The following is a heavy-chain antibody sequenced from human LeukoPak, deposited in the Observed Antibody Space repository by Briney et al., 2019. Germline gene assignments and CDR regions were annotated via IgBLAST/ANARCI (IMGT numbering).Heavy chain of an antibody. Sequence: GGSLRLSCAASGFTVSSNYMNWVRQAPGKGLEWVSVIYSGGTTYYADSVKGRFTISRDNAKNTLYLQMNSLRAEDTAVYYCSRDLRGRDDYWGQGILVIVSS. CDR3: SRDLRGRDDY. J-gene: IGHJ4*02. D-gene: IGHD5-24*01. V-gene: IGHV3-53*01. CDR2: IYSGGTT. CDR1: GFTVSSNY.